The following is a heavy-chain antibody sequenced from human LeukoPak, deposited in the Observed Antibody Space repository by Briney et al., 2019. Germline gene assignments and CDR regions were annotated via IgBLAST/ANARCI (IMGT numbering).Heavy chain of an antibody. CDR1: GFAFSDHS. D-gene: IGHD5-18*01. CDR2: ISSSDNTI. Sequence: PGGSLRLSCAASGFAFSDHSMNWVRQAPGKGLEWVSYISSSDNTIHYADSAKGRFTISRDNAKNSLYLEMNSLRDEDTAVYYCARVHRGYSYGRLDYWGQGTLVTVSS. CDR3: ARVHRGYSYGRLDY. J-gene: IGHJ4*02. V-gene: IGHV3-48*02.